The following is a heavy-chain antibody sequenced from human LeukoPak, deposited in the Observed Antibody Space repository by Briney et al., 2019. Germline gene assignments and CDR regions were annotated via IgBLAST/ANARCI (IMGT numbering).Heavy chain of an antibody. Sequence: KPSETLSLTCTVSGGSISGYYWSWIRQSPGRGLEWIAYIYYSGSTNYTPSLKSRLTISVDTSKNQFSLKLNSVTAADTAVYYCARDSRVPNGYNHYFDYWGQGTLVTVSS. CDR2: IYYSGST. D-gene: IGHD5-24*01. J-gene: IGHJ4*02. CDR3: ARDSRVPNGYNHYFDY. CDR1: GGSISGYY. V-gene: IGHV4-59*01.